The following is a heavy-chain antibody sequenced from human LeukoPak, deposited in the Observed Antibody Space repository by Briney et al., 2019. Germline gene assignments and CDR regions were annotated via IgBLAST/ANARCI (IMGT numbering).Heavy chain of an antibody. J-gene: IGHJ4*02. D-gene: IGHD6-19*01. Sequence: SETLSLTCTVSGGSISGYYWTWIRQPPGKGLELIGNIYYSGSTNYNPSLKSRVTISVDTSKNQFSPKLSSVTAADTAVYYCARTAVGSLDYWGQGTLVTVSS. CDR1: GGSISGYY. CDR2: IYYSGST. V-gene: IGHV4-59*01. CDR3: ARTAVGSLDY.